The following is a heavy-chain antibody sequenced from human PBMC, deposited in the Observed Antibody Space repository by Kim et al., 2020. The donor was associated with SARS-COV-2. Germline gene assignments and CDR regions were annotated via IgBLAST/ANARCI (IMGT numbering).Heavy chain of an antibody. CDR2: IRSKAYGGTT. Sequence: GGSLILSCTASGFTFGDYAMSWVRQAPGKGLEWVGFIRSKAYGGTTEYAASVKGRFTISRDDSKSIAYLQMNSLKTEDTAVYYCTSGFGELFPYYYYYYGMDVWGQGTTVTVSS. J-gene: IGHJ6*02. CDR1: GFTFGDYA. CDR3: TSGFGELFPYYYYYYGMDV. V-gene: IGHV3-49*04. D-gene: IGHD3-10*01.